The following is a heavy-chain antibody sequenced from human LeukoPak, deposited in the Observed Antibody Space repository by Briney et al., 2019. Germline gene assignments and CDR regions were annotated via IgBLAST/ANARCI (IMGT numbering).Heavy chain of an antibody. V-gene: IGHV4-39*01. CDR2: INYSGTT. CDR1: GGSIRSNSYC. Sequence: SETLSLTCTVSGGSIRSNSYCWGWIRQPPGKGLEWIGSINYSGTTYYNPSLKSRVTISVDTSKNQFSLRLNSVTPEDTAMYYCVRGGLISLANTPLGAFDIWGQGTMVSVSS. D-gene: IGHD3/OR15-3a*01. CDR3: VRGGLISLANTPLGAFDI. J-gene: IGHJ3*02.